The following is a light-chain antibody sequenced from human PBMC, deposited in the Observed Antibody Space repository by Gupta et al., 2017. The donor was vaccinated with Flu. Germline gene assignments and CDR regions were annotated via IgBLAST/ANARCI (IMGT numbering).Light chain of an antibody. CDR3: QQYNNWPPCT. CDR2: CAS. Sequence: EIVMTQSPATLSVSPGERATLSCRASQSVSSNLAWYQQKPGQAPRLLIDCASTRATGIPARFSGSGSGTEFTLTISSLQSEDFAVYYCQQYNNWPPCTFGQGTKVEIK. V-gene: IGKV3-15*01. J-gene: IGKJ1*01. CDR1: QSVSSN.